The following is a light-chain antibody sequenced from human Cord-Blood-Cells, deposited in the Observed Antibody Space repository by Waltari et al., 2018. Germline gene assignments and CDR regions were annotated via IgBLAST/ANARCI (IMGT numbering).Light chain of an antibody. CDR2: DAS. Sequence: EIVLTQSQANLSLSPGARDTLSCRTSQSVSSYLACYQQKPGQAPRLLIYDASNRATGIPGRFSGSGSGTDFTLTISSLEPEDFAFYYCQQRSNWPPLTFGGGTKVEIK. J-gene: IGKJ4*01. V-gene: IGKV3-11*01. CDR3: QQRSNWPPLT. CDR1: QSVSSY.